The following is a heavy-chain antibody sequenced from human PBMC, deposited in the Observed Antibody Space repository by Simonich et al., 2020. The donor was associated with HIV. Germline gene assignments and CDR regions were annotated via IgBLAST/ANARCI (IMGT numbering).Heavy chain of an antibody. D-gene: IGHD3-10*01. Sequence: EVQLLESGGGLVQPGGSLRLSCAASGFTFSSYAISWVRQAQGKGRGWVSAIYGSGGSKYYADSVKGRFTISRDNSKNTLYLQMNSLRAEDTAVYYCAKEVREFRYFDLWGRGTLVTVSS. CDR3: AKEVREFRYFDL. CDR2: IYGSGGSK. V-gene: IGHV3-23*01. CDR1: GFTFSSYA. J-gene: IGHJ2*01.